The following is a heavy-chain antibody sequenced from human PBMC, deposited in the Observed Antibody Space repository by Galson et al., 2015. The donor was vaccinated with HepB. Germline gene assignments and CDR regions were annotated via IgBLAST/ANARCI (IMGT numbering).Heavy chain of an antibody. Sequence: SLRLSCAASGFTFSSYSMNWVRQAPGKGLEWVSSISSSSSYIYYADSVKGRFTTSRDNAKNSLYLQMNSLRAEDTAVYYCARDHPDCSSTSCYVYYYYYGMDVWGQGTTATVSS. V-gene: IGHV3-21*01. CDR3: ARDHPDCSSTSCYVYYYYYGMDV. D-gene: IGHD2-2*01. CDR2: ISSSSSYI. J-gene: IGHJ6*02. CDR1: GFTFSSYS.